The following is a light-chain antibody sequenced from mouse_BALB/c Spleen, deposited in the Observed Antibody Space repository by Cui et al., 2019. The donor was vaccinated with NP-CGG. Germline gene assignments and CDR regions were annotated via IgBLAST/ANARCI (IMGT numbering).Light chain of an antibody. CDR3: ALWYSNHWV. V-gene: IGLV1*01. CDR2: GTN. J-gene: IGLJ1*01. CDR1: TGAVTTSNY. Sequence: VLTHEPALTTSPGETVTLTCRSSTGAVTTSNYANWVQEKPDHLFTGLIGGTNNRAPGVPARFSGSLIGDKAALTITGAQTEDEAIYFCALWYSNHWVFGGGTKLTVL.